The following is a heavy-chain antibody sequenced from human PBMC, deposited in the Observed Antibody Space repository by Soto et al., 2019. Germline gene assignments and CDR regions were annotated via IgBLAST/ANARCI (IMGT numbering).Heavy chain of an antibody. CDR2: VSDSGGST. D-gene: IGHD1-26*01. Sequence: EVQLLESGGGLVQPGGSVRLSCAASGFTFSSYAMNWVRQAPGQGLEWVSTVSDSGGSTYYADSVQGRFTISRDNSKNTLFLHMNSLGAEDTAIYYCARTIVGGVVHAFDFWGQGTLVTVSS. V-gene: IGHV3-23*01. CDR1: GFTFSSYA. J-gene: IGHJ4*02. CDR3: ARTIVGGVVHAFDF.